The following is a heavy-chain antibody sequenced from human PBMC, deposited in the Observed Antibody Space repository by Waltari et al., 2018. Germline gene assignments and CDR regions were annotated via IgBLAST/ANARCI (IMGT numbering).Heavy chain of an antibody. J-gene: IGHJ5*02. D-gene: IGHD1-26*01. CDR2: IYYSGST. CDR1: GGSISSGGYY. V-gene: IGHV4-31*03. CDR3: ARDRKVGATEAGWFDP. Sequence: QVQLQESGPGLVKPSQTLSLTCTVSGGSISSGGYYWSWIRPHPGKGLEWIGYIYYSGSTYYNPSLKSRVTISVDTSKNQFSLKLSSVTAADTAVYYCARDRKVGATEAGWFDPWGQGTLVTVSS.